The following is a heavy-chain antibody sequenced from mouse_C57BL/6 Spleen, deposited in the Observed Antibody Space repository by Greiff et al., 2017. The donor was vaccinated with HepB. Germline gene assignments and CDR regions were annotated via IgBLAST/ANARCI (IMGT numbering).Heavy chain of an antibody. J-gene: IGHJ3*01. Sequence: VQLQQPGAELVMPGASVKLSCKASGYTFTSYWMHWVKQRPGQGLEWIGEIDPSDSYTNYNQKFKGKSTLTVDKSSSTAYMQLSSLTSEDSAVYYWARSDSFRGFAYWGQGTLVTVSA. V-gene: IGHV1-69*01. CDR3: ARSDSFRGFAY. CDR1: GYTFTSYW. CDR2: IDPSDSYT. D-gene: IGHD3-1*01.